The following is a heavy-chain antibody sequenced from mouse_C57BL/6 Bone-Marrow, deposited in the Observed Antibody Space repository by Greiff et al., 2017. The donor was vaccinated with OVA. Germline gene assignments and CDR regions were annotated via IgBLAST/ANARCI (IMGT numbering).Heavy chain of an antibody. CDR2: INPSTGGT. Sequence: EVKLVESGPELVKPGASVKISCKASGYSFTGYYMHWVKQSSEKSLEWIGEINPSTGGTSYNQKFKGKATLTVDKSSSTAYMQLKSLTSEDSAVYYCARWDVGAMDYWGQGTSVTVSS. CDR3: ARWDVGAMDY. V-gene: IGHV1-43*01. CDR1: GYSFTGYY. D-gene: IGHD4-1*01. J-gene: IGHJ4*01.